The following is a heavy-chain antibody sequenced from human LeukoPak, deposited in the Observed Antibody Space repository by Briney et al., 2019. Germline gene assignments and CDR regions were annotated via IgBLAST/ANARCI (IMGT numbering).Heavy chain of an antibody. D-gene: IGHD3-16*01. Sequence: SETLSLTCTVSGDSITTNSYYWGWIRQPPGKGLDWIGTISYSGSSYYNPSLKSRVTISVDTSKNQFSLKLSSVTAADTAMYYCARVKDPGGYYYYYYMDVWGKGTTVTVSS. CDR3: ARVKDPGGYYYYYYMDV. J-gene: IGHJ6*03. V-gene: IGHV4-39*01. CDR1: GDSITTNSYY. CDR2: ISYSGSS.